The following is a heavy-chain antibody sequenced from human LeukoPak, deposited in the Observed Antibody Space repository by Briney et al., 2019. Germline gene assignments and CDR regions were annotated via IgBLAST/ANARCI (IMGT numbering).Heavy chain of an antibody. D-gene: IGHD2-2*02. V-gene: IGHV4-34*01. CDR3: ARGRCDRPTCYNNFDN. J-gene: IGHJ4*02. CDR1: AGSFSGYY. Sequence: SETLSLTCAVYAGSFSGYYWSWIRQSPGTGLEWIGEINHGGSTNYNPSLKSRVTISADTSKNHFSLKVSSVTAADTGVYYCARGRCDRPTCYNNFDNWGQGTLVTVSS. CDR2: INHGGST.